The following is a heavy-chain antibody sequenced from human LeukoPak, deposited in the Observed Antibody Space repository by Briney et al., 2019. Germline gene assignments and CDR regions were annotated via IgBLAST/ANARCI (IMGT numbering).Heavy chain of an antibody. J-gene: IGHJ6*02. CDR3: ARVLRPVAPGQANYYYGMDV. V-gene: IGHV1-46*01. D-gene: IGHD2-2*01. CDR1: GYAFTNYY. CDR2: INPTGGST. Sequence: ASVKVSCKTSGYAFTNYYVHWVRQAPGQGLEWMGIINPTGGSTSYAQKFQGRITMTRDTSTSTVYIELSSLRSEDTAVYYCARVLRPVAPGQANYYYGMDVWGQGTTVTVSS.